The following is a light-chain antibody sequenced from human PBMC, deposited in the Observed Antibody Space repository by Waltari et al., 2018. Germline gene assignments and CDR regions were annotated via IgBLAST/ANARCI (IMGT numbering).Light chain of an antibody. CDR3: SSYAKTLIVV. CDR1: SSYVGGYNY. CDR2: DVD. V-gene: IGLV2-11*01. J-gene: IGLJ2*01. Sequence: QSALTQPRSVSGSPGPSVTISCTGTSSYVGGYNYVSWYQQRPGKAPTLIIYDVDKRPSGVPGRFSGSKSDNTASLTISGLQTEDEADYYCSSYAKTLIVVFGGGTKLTVL.